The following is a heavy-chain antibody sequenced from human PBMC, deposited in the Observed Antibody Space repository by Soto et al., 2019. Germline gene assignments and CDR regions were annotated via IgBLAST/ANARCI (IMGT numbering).Heavy chain of an antibody. CDR2: IIPILGIA. CDR1: GGTFSSYT. CDR3: ARIGPEGFDY. J-gene: IGHJ4*02. Sequence: QVQLVQSGAEVKKPGSSVKVSCKASGGTFSSYTISWVRQAPGQGLEWMGRIIPILGIANYAQKFQGRITITADKSTSTAYMELSSLRSEDTTVYYCARIGPEGFDYWGQGTLVTVSS. V-gene: IGHV1-69*02.